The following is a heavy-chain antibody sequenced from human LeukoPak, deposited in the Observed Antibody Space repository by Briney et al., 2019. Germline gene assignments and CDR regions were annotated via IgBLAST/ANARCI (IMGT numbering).Heavy chain of an antibody. CDR2: INHSGST. D-gene: IGHD6-13*01. Sequence: AETLSLTCAVYGGSFSGYYWSWIRQPPGKALEWIGEINHSGSTNYNPSLKSRVTISVDTSKNQFSLNVISVTAGHTAVYFCAMGAAGFIYYYYYYMDVWGKGTTVTVYS. V-gene: IGHV4-34*01. CDR3: AMGAAGFIYYYYYYMDV. J-gene: IGHJ6*03. CDR1: GGSFSGYY.